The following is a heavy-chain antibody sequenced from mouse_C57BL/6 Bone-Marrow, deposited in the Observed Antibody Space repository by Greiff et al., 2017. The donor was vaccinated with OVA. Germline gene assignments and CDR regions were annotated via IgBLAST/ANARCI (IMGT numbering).Heavy chain of an antibody. J-gene: IGHJ2*01. V-gene: IGHV5-15*01. CDR1: GFTFSDYG. D-gene: IGHD3-3*01. Sequence: EVQVVESGGGLVQPGGSLKLSCAASGFTFSDYGMAWVRQAPRKGPEWVAFISNLAYSIYYADTVTGRFTISRENAKNTLYLEMSSLRSEDTAMYYCARQGRRAYFDYWGQGTTLTVSS. CDR3: ARQGRRAYFDY. CDR2: ISNLAYSI.